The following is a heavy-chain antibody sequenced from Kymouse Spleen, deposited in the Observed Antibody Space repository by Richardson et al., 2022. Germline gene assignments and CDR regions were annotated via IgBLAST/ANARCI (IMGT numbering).Heavy chain of an antibody. D-gene: IGHD3-10*01. CDR3: AREGLWFGESIFDY. Sequence: EVQLVESGGGLVQPGGSLRLSCAASGFTFSSYSMNWVRQAPGKGLEWVSYISSSSSTIYYADSVKGRFTISRDNAKNSLYLQMNSLRDEDTAVYYCAREGLWFGESIFDYWGQGTLVTVSS. CDR1: GFTFSSYS. J-gene: IGHJ4*02. V-gene: IGHV3-48*02. CDR2: ISSSSSTI.